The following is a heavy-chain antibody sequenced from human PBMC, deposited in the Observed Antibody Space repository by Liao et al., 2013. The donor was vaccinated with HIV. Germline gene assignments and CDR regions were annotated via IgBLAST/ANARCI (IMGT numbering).Heavy chain of an antibody. J-gene: IGHJ3*02. CDR3: ARVNGYDAFDI. CDR2: IYASGRP. V-gene: IGHV4-61*02. CDR1: GGSITSGSYY. Sequence: QVQLQESGPGLMKPSQTLSLTCTVSGGSITSGSYYWSWIRQPAGKGLEWIGRIYASGRPNYNPSLKSRFTIAVDTSKNQFSLRLSSVTAADTAVYYCARVNGYDAFDIWGPRDNGHRLF. D-gene: IGHD1-1*01.